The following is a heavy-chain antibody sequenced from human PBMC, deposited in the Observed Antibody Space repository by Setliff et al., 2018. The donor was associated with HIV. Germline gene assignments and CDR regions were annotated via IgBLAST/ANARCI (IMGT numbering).Heavy chain of an antibody. V-gene: IGHV1-18*01. D-gene: IGHD6-19*01. J-gene: IGHJ3*02. CDR2: ITPVIGRP. Sequence: ASVKVSCKASGTNLDSFVISWVRQASGQGLEWMGGITPVIGRPNYAQHVQGRVTMTTDTSTSTAYMELRSLRSDDTAVYYCARDQEAVAPSSSFDIWGQGTMVTVSS. CDR3: ARDQEAVAPSSSFDI. CDR1: GTNLDSFV.